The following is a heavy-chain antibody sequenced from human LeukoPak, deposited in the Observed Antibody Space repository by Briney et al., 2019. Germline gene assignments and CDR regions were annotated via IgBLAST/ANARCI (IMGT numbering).Heavy chain of an antibody. Sequence: GGSLRLSCAASGFTFNSYSMNWVRQAPGKGLEWVSSISSSSSYIYYADSVKGRFTISRDNAKNSLYLQMNSLRAEDTAVYYCAREAPDSSSGEPGGAFDIWGQGTMVTVSS. CDR3: AREAPDSSSGEPGGAFDI. V-gene: IGHV3-21*01. CDR2: ISSSSSYI. J-gene: IGHJ3*02. D-gene: IGHD6-13*01. CDR1: GFTFNSYS.